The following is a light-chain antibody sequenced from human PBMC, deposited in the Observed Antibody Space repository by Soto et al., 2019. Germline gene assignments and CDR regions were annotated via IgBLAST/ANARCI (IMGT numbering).Light chain of an antibody. Sequence: DIQMTQSPPSLSASVGDRDTITCRASQTVGSFLNWYQQRPGRAPNLLIYAASNLPTGVPSRFSGSGSGTDFTLTINRLQPEDFGTYYCRQSYSIRSWTFGQGTKVDIK. CDR2: AAS. CDR1: QTVGSF. CDR3: RQSYSIRSWT. J-gene: IGKJ1*01. V-gene: IGKV1-39*01.